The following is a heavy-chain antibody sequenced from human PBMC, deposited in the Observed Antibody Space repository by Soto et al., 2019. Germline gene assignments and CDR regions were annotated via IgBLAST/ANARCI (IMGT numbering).Heavy chain of an antibody. J-gene: IGHJ4*02. V-gene: IGHV3-21*01. CDR1: GFTFSSYN. CDR2: VSASSSYI. D-gene: IGHD5-18*01. Sequence: EVQLVESGGGLVKPGGSLRLSCAASGFTFSSYNMNWVRQAPGKGLEWVSSVSASSSYISYAGSVKGRFTISRDNAKNSLYRQMNSLRAEDTAVYYCAMPGVDTTMAPFDYWGQGTLVTVSS. CDR3: AMPGVDTTMAPFDY.